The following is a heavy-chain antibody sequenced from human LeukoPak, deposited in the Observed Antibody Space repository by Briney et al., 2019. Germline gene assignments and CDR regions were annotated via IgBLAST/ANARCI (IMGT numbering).Heavy chain of an antibody. V-gene: IGHV4-30-4*07. CDR3: ARDLRRRVTAIGYGPREYYYYMDV. Sequence: SETLSLTCAVSGGSISSSTYSWSWIRQPPGKGLEWIGYIYYSGTTYYNPSLKSRVTMSVDTSKNQFSLKLSSVTAADTAVYYCARDLRRRVTAIGYGPREYYYYMDVWGKGTTVTISS. CDR2: IYYSGTT. J-gene: IGHJ6*03. CDR1: GGSISSSTYS. D-gene: IGHD2-21*02.